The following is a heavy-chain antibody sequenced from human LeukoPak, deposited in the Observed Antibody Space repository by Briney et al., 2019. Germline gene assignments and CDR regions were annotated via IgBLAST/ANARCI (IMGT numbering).Heavy chain of an antibody. Sequence: QPGGSLRLSCAASGFTFGDYVVHWVRHTPAKGLEWVSLISWDGGSTSYADYVKGRFTISRDNSKNSLYLQMNTLRPEDTALYYCAKDRDYYFEYWGQGTPVTVSS. V-gene: IGHV3-43D*04. J-gene: IGHJ4*02. CDR2: ISWDGGST. CDR1: GFTFGDYV. CDR3: AKDRDYYFEY. D-gene: IGHD3/OR15-3a*01.